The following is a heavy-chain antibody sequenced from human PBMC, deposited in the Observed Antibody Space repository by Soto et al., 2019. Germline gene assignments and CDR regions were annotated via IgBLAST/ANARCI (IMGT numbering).Heavy chain of an antibody. CDR1: GFTFDDYA. D-gene: IGHD2-2*01. CDR3: ANNGKVVPAAYFDY. Sequence: EVQLVESGGGLVQPGRSLRLSCAASGFTFDDYAMHWVRQAPGKGLEWVSGISWNSGSIGYADSVKGRFTISRDNAKNSLYLQMNSLRDEDTALYYCANNGKVVPAAYFDYWGQGTLVTVSS. V-gene: IGHV3-9*01. J-gene: IGHJ4*02. CDR2: ISWNSGSI.